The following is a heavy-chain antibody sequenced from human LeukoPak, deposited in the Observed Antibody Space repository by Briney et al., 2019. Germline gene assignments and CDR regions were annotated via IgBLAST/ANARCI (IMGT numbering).Heavy chain of an antibody. CDR1: GGSISSNNW. J-gene: IGHJ4*02. D-gene: IGHD6-6*01. V-gene: IGHV4-4*02. CDR2: IYHSGNA. CDR3: ARDVGARLSGF. Sequence: SGTLSLTCAVSGGSISSNNWWSWVRQPPGKGLEWIGEIYHSGNANYNPSLKTRVTMSVDKSKNQFSLILSSVTAADTAVYYCARDVGARLSGFWGQGTLVTVSS.